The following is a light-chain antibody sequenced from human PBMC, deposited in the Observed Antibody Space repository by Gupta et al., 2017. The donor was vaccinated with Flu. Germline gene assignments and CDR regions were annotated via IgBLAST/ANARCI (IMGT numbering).Light chain of an antibody. J-gene: IGLJ3*02. V-gene: IGLV4-69*01. CDR2: VNADGSH. CDR3: QAWGTGALV. CDR1: SGHRNYA. Sequence: HLALTQSPSASASLGASVRLTCTLSSGHRNYAIAWHHQQPKKGPRHLMKVNADGSHIKGDGTPDRFSGSSSGAERHLTISRLQSDDEGDYYCQAWGTGALVFGGGTKLTGL.